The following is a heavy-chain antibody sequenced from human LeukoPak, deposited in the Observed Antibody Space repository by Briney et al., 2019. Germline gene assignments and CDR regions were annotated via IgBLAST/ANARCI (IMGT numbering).Heavy chain of an antibody. J-gene: IGHJ4*02. Sequence: SETLSLTCTVSGGSISSGGYYWSWIRQHPGKGLEWTGYIYYSGSTYYNPSLKSRVTISVDTSKNQFSLKLSSVTAADTAVYYCARVTGTTLNDYWGQGTLVTVSS. D-gene: IGHD1-7*01. CDR1: GGSISSGGYY. CDR2: IYYSGST. CDR3: ARVTGTTLNDY. V-gene: IGHV4-31*03.